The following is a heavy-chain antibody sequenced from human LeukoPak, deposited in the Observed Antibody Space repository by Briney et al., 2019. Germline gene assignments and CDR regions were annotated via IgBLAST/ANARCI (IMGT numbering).Heavy chain of an antibody. CDR1: GGSISSSSYY. D-gene: IGHD4-11*01. Sequence: PSETLSLTCTVSGGSISSSSYYWGWIRQPPGKGLEWIGSIYYSGSTNYSPSLKSRVTMSVDTSKSQFSLHLRSVTAADTGVYYCATTSGTFPRAPGPRKSDYTKNRADWFDSWGQGTLVTVSS. V-gene: IGHV4-39*01. CDR2: IYYSGST. J-gene: IGHJ5*01. CDR3: ATTSGTFPRAPGPRKSDYTKNRADWFDS.